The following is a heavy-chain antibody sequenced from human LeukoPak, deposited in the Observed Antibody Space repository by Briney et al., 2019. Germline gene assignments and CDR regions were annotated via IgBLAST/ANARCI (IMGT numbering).Heavy chain of an antibody. Sequence: GGSLRLSCAASGFTFSSYSMNWVRQAPGKGLEWVSSISSSSSYIYYADSVKGRFTISRDNAKNSLYLQMNSLRAEDTAVYYCARPGRYDFWRDYYYYYGMDVWGQGTTVTVSS. CDR1: GFTFSSYS. V-gene: IGHV3-21*04. CDR2: ISSSSSYI. CDR3: ARPGRYDFWRDYYYYYGMDV. D-gene: IGHD3-3*01. J-gene: IGHJ6*02.